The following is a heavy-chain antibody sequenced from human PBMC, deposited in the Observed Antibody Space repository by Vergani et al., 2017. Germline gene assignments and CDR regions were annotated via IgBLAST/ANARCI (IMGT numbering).Heavy chain of an antibody. CDR1: GFTFSSYG. V-gene: IGHV3-23*04. D-gene: IGHD1-1*01. CDR3: AKTTGTTRSPFDY. J-gene: IGHJ4*02. Sequence: EVQLVESGGGVVQPGGSLRLSCAASGFTFSSYGMHWVRQAPGKGLEWVSAISGSGGSTYYADSVKGRFTISRDNSKNTLYLQMNSLRAEDTAVYYCAKTTGTTRSPFDYWGQGTLVTVSS. CDR2: ISGSGGST.